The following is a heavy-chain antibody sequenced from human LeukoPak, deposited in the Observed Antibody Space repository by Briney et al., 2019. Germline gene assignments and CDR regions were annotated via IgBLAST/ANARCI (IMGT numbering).Heavy chain of an antibody. D-gene: IGHD6-19*01. V-gene: IGHV4-34*01. CDR2: INHSGST. Sequence: SETLSLTCAVYGGSFSGYYWSWIRQPPGKGLEWIGEINHSGSTNYNPSLKSRVTISVDTSKNQFSLKLSSVTAADTAVYYCARTPFLSSGWYSLRHYFDYWGQGTLVTVSS. CDR3: ARTPFLSSGWYSLRHYFDY. J-gene: IGHJ4*02. CDR1: GGSFSGYY.